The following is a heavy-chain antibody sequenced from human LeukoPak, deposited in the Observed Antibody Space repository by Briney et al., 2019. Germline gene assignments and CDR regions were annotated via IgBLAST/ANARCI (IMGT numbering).Heavy chain of an antibody. CDR2: IYSGGST. J-gene: IGHJ3*02. V-gene: IGHV3-66*01. Sequence: GGALRLSCAASGFTVSSNYMSWVRQAPGKGLEWVSIIYSGGSTYYADSVKGRFTISRDNSKNTLYLQMNSLRAEDTAVYYCARDISSGYYDAFDIWGQGTMVTVSS. CDR3: ARDISSGYYDAFDI. CDR1: GFTVSSNY. D-gene: IGHD3-22*01.